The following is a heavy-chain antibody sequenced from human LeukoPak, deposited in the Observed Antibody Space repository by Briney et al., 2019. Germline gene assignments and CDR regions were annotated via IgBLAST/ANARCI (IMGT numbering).Heavy chain of an antibody. CDR1: GYTFSGYY. CDR2: INPNSGGT. CDR3: AREPDQDYYYDSSGYVDY. D-gene: IGHD3-22*01. Sequence: ASVKVSCKASGYTFSGYYMHWVRQAPGQGLEWVGWINPNSGGTNYAQRFQGRVTMTRDTPISTAYMELSRLRSDDTAVYYCAREPDQDYYYDSSGYVDYWGQGTLVTVSS. V-gene: IGHV1-2*02. J-gene: IGHJ4*02.